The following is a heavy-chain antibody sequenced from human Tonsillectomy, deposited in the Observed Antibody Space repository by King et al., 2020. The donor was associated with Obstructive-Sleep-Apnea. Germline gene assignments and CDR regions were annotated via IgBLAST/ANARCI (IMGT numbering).Heavy chain of an antibody. J-gene: IGHJ5*02. D-gene: IGHD6-13*01. CDR1: GFVFSTYW. Sequence: VQLVESWGGLVQPGGSLRLSGVTSGFVFSTYWMTCVRQAPGKGLEGVANINQDGNVKNYVDSVKGRFTISRDNAKNSLYLQMDSLRAEDTAVYYCARGSSAASWGQGTLVTVSS. V-gene: IGHV3-7*04. CDR2: INQDGNVK. CDR3: ARGSSAAS.